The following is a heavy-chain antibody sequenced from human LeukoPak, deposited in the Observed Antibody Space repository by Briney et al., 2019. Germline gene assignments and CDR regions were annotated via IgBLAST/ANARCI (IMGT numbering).Heavy chain of an antibody. Sequence: ASVKVSCKASGYTFTSYDINWVRQATGQGLEWMGWMNPNSGNTGYAQKFQGRVTMTRNTSISTAYMELSSLRSEDTAVYYCARDGVAVGLVGMDVWGQGTTVTVSS. CDR2: MNPNSGNT. CDR1: GYTFTSYD. J-gene: IGHJ6*02. D-gene: IGHD6-19*01. V-gene: IGHV1-8*01. CDR3: ARDGVAVGLVGMDV.